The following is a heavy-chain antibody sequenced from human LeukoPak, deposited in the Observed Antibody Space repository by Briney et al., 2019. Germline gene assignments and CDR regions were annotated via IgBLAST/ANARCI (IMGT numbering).Heavy chain of an antibody. D-gene: IGHD5-12*01. J-gene: IGHJ4*02. CDR3: ASSLHSGHGIFDY. V-gene: IGHV4-34*01. Sequence: SETLSLTCAVYGGSFSGYYWSWIRQPPGKGQEWIGEINHSGSTNYNPSLKSRVTISVDTSKNQFSLKLSSVTAADTAVYYCASSLHSGHGIFDYWGQGTLVTVSS. CDR2: INHSGST. CDR1: GGSFSGYY.